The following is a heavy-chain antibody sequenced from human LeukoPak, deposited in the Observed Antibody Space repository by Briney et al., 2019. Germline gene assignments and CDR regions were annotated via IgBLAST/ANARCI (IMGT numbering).Heavy chain of an antibody. CDR1: GFTFSSYT. CDR2: ISGSGDIT. V-gene: IGHV3-23*01. D-gene: IGHD6-13*01. Sequence: GGSLRLSCVASGFTFSSYTMSWIRQAPGKRLDWVSAISGSGDITYYADSVKGRFTISRDNSKNTLYLQMNSLSAEDTALYYCATGEGHHLVHFAACWGQGILVTVSS. CDR3: ATGEGHHLVHFAAC. J-gene: IGHJ4*02.